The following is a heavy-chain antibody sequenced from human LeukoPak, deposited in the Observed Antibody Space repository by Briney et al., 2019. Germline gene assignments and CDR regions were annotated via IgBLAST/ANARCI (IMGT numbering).Heavy chain of an antibody. CDR2: IYSSGHT. D-gene: IGHD6-19*01. J-gene: IGHJ5*02. CDR1: GGSISSYH. V-gene: IGHV4-59*01. CDR3: ARGGQWAETNWFDP. Sequence: SETLSLTCTVSGGSISSYHWIWIRQPPGKGLEWIGDIYSSGHTDYNPSLRSRVTMSIDASKSQFSLKVGSLTAADTAVYYCARGGQWAETNWFDPWGRGTLVSVSS.